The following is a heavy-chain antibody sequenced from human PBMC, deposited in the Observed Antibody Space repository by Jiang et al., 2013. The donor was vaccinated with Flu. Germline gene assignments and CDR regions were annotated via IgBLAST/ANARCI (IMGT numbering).Heavy chain of an antibody. J-gene: IGHJ4*02. Sequence: GAEVKKPGASVKVSCKTSGYTFTTYGLSWGRQAPGQGLEWMGWISAYYGSTNYAENLQGRVTMTRDTSTSTAYMELRSLRSDDTAVYYCVSERQTGEVVFFAFWGQGTLVTVSS. V-gene: IGHV1-18*01. D-gene: IGHD3-3*01. CDR1: GYTFTTYG. CDR3: VSERQTGEVVFFAF. CDR2: ISAYYGST.